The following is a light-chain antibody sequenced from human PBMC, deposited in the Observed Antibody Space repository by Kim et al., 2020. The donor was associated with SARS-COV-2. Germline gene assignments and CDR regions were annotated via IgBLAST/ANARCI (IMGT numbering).Light chain of an antibody. CDR2: NAS. CDR1: QGISSA. V-gene: IGKV1-13*02. CDR3: QQFNSYAYT. J-gene: IGKJ2*01. Sequence: ASQLTQTPSSLSASVTDRVTITCRASQGISSALAWYQQQPGKAPKLLIYNASSLESGVPSKFSGSGSGTDFTLPISGLQPDDFATYYCQQFNSYAYTFGQGTKLE.